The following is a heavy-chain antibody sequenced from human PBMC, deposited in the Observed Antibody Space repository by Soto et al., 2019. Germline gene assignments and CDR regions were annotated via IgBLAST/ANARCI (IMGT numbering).Heavy chain of an antibody. J-gene: IGHJ4*02. CDR1: GYSFSSYG. Sequence: QVQLVQSGAELRKPGASVKVSCKASGYSFSSYGINWVRQAPGQGLEWMGWINTYNGNRNYAQKFEDRVTMTTATSTNTVYMALRSLKSDDTAISYCARDRLRGYDSSGFYSWGQGTLVTVSS. D-gene: IGHD3-22*01. CDR3: ARDRLRGYDSSGFYS. V-gene: IGHV1-18*01. CDR2: INTYNGNR.